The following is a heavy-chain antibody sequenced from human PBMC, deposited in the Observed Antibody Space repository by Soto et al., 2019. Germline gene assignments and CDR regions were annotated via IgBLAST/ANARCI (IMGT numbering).Heavy chain of an antibody. Sequence: EVQLVESGGGLVQPGRSLRLSCAASGFTFDDYAMHWVRQAPGKGLEWVSGISWNSGSIGYAGSVKGRFTISRDNAKNSLYLQMNSLRAEDTALYYCAKDISWGYYYYGMDVWAQGTTVTVSS. D-gene: IGHD3-16*01. V-gene: IGHV3-9*01. CDR2: ISWNSGSI. CDR3: AKDISWGYYYYGMDV. CDR1: GFTFDDYA. J-gene: IGHJ6*02.